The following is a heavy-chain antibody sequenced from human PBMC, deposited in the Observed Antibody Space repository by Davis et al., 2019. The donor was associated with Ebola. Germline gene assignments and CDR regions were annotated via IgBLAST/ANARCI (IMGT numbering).Heavy chain of an antibody. CDR3: AKDTSNVWFDV. Sequence: GGSLRLSCAASGFVFSNYVMSWVRRAPGKGLEWVSTLGLSADTYYADSVKGRFIISRDNFKTTLHLQMNSLRVEDTAIYYCAKDTSNVWFDVWGQGTMVTVAS. V-gene: IGHV3-23*01. CDR1: GFVFSNYV. D-gene: IGHD6-19*01. CDR2: LGLSADT. J-gene: IGHJ3*01.